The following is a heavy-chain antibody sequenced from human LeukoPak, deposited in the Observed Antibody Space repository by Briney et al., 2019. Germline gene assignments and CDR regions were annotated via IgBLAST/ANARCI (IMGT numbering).Heavy chain of an antibody. V-gene: IGHV3-21*01. CDR3: ARDIPGGIDY. CDR2: ISSSSSYI. D-gene: IGHD2-21*01. J-gene: IGHJ4*02. Sequence: GGSLRLSCAASGFTFSSYSMNWVRQAPGKGLKWDSSISSSSSYIYYADSVKGRFTISRDNAKNSLYLQMNSLRAEDTAVYFCARDIPGGIDYWGQGTLVTVSS. CDR1: GFTFSSYS.